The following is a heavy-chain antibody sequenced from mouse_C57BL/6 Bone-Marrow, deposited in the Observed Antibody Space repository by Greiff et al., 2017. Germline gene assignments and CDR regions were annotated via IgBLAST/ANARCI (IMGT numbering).Heavy chain of an antibody. V-gene: IGHV1-42*01. CDR3: AREHYYAMDY. J-gene: IGHJ4*01. CDR1: GYSFTGYY. Sequence: EVMLVESGPELVKPGASVKISCKASGYSFTGYYMNWVKQSPEKSLEWIGEINPSTGGTTYNQKFKAKATLTVDKSSSTAYMQLKSLTSEDSAVYYCAREHYYAMDYWGQGTSVTVSS. CDR2: INPSTGGT.